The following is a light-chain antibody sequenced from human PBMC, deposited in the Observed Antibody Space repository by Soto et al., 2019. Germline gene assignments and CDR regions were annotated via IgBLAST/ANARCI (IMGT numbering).Light chain of an antibody. Sequence: EVVMPQSPATLSLSPGERATLSCRASQSVSSNLAWYQQKPGQAPRLLIYGASTRATVIPARFSGSGSGTEFTLSISSLQSEDFAVYYCQQYNNWPLTFGGGTKVDIK. CDR1: QSVSSN. J-gene: IGKJ4*01. CDR2: GAS. CDR3: QQYNNWPLT. V-gene: IGKV3-15*01.